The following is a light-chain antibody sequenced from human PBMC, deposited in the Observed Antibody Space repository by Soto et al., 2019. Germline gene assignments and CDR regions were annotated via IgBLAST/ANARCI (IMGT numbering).Light chain of an antibody. V-gene: IGLV2-14*01. Sequence: QSALTQPASVSGSPGQSITISRTGTSSDIGGHNYVSWYQQHPGKAPKLMIYEVSNRPSGVSDRFSGSKSGNTASLTISGLQAEDEADYYCSSYTSSSTLVFGTGTKVTVL. J-gene: IGLJ1*01. CDR2: EVS. CDR1: SSDIGGHNY. CDR3: SSYTSSSTLV.